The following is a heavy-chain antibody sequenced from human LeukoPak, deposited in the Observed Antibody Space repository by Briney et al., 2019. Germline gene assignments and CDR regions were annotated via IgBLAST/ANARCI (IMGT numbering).Heavy chain of an antibody. CDR2: ISVHNGKT. CDR3: ARAKSGSYRRSWFDP. CDR1: GYIFTNYG. V-gene: IGHV1-18*04. Sequence: ASVRVSCKASGYIFTNYGITWVRQAPGQGLEWMGWISVHNGKTNFAQKFRGRVTITRNTSISTAYMELSSLRSEDTAVYYCARAKSGSYRRSWFDPWGQGTLVTVSS. D-gene: IGHD1-26*01. J-gene: IGHJ5*02.